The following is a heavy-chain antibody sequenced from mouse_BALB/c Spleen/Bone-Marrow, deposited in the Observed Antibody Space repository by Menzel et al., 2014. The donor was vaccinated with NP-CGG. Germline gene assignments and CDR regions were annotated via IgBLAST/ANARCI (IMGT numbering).Heavy chain of an antibody. Sequence: ESGAELVKPGASVKLSCKASGYTFTSYYMYWVKQRPGQGLEWIGGINPSNGGTNFNEKFKSKATLTVDKSSSTAYMQLSSLTSEDSAVYYCTREAYYDYDYFDYWGQGPT. V-gene: IGHV1S81*02. D-gene: IGHD2-4*01. CDR2: INPSNGGT. CDR3: TREAYYDYDYFDY. CDR1: GYTFTSYY. J-gene: IGHJ2*01.